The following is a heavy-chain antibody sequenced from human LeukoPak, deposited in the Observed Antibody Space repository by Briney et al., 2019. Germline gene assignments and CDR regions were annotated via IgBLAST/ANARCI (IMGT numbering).Heavy chain of an antibody. CDR1: GFTFSSYA. J-gene: IGHJ6*02. CDR3: VKDSRSRYDILTGYYYYYYGMDV. CDR2: ISSNGGST. V-gene: IGHV3-64D*06. Sequence: GGSLRLSCSASGFTFSSYAMHWVRQAPGKGLEYVSAISSNGGSTYYADSVKGRFTISRDNSKNTLYLQMSSLRAEDTAVYYCVKDSRSRYDILTGYYYYYYGMDVWGQGTTVTVSS. D-gene: IGHD3-9*01.